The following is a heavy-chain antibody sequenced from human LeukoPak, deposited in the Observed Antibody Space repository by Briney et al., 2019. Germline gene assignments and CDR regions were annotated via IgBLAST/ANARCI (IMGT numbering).Heavy chain of an antibody. CDR2: INHSGST. CDR3: ARGYYYDSSGYFDY. CDR1: GGSFSGYY. J-gene: IGHJ4*02. Sequence: SETLSLTCAVYGGSFSGYYWSWIRQPPGKGLEWIGEINHSGSTNYNPSLKSRVTKSVDTSKNQFSLKLSSVTAADTAVYYCARGYYYDSSGYFDYWGQGTLVTVSS. D-gene: IGHD3-22*01. V-gene: IGHV4-34*01.